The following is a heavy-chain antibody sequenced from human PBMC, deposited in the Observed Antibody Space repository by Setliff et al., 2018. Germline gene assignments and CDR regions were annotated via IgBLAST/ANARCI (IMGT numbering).Heavy chain of an antibody. Sequence: ASVKVSCKVSGYTLTELFMHWVRQAPGKGLEWMGGFDPEDGETIYAQKFQGRVTMTEDTSTDTAYMELSSLRSEDTAVYYCAADYYDSSGYGYWGQGTLVTVS. CDR3: AADYYDSSGYGY. CDR2: FDPEDGET. J-gene: IGHJ4*02. V-gene: IGHV1-24*01. D-gene: IGHD3-22*01. CDR1: GYTLTELF.